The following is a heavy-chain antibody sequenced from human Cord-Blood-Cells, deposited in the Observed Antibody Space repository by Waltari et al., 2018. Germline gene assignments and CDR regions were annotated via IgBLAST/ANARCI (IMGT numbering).Heavy chain of an antibody. CDR1: GGSFSGYY. J-gene: IGHJ4*02. V-gene: IGHV4-34*01. Sequence: QVQLQQWGAGLLKPSETLSLTCAVYGGSFSGYYWSWIRQPPGKGLEWIGEINHSGSTNYNPSHKSRVTISVDTSKNQFSLKLSSVTAADTAVYYCARGPTIFGVVIMGFDYWGQGTLVTVSS. CDR2: INHSGST. CDR3: ARGPTIFGVVIMGFDY. D-gene: IGHD3-3*01.